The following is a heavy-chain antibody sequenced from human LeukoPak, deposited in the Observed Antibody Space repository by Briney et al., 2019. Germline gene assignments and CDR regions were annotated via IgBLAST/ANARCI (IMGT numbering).Heavy chain of an antibody. CDR3: AREFVRGGSYSFYYYYMDV. Sequence: SGTLSLTCAVSGGSISSSNWWSWVRQPPGKGLEWIGEIYHSGSTNYNPSLKSRVTISVDKSKNQFSLKLSSVTAADTAVYYCAREFVRGGSYSFYYYYMDVWGKGTTVTISS. V-gene: IGHV4-4*02. J-gene: IGHJ6*03. D-gene: IGHD1-26*01. CDR1: GGSISSSNW. CDR2: IYHSGST.